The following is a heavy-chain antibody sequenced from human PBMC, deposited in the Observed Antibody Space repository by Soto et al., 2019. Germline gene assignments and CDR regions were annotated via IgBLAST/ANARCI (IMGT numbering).Heavy chain of an antibody. V-gene: IGHV4-31*03. D-gene: IGHD6-13*01. Sequence: QVQLQESGPGLVKPSQTLSLTCTVSGGSISSGGYYWSWIRQHPGKGLEWIGYIYYSGSTYYNPSLKSRVTISVDTSKNQFSLKLSSVTAADTAAYYCARAISDSSSWYLFDYRGQGTLVTVSS. CDR1: GGSISSGGYY. CDR2: IYYSGST. CDR3: ARAISDSSSWYLFDY. J-gene: IGHJ4*02.